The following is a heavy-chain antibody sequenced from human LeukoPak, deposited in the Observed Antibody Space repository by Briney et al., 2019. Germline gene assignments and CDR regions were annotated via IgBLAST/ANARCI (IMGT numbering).Heavy chain of an antibody. J-gene: IGHJ6*02. CDR3: ARDRDPVRGIIWYYGMDV. D-gene: IGHD3-10*01. CDR1: GYTFTSYD. V-gene: IGHV1-69*13. Sequence: GASVKVSCKASGYTFTSYDISWVRQAPGQGLEWMGGIIPIFGTVNYGQKFQGRVTITADESTRTANMELSGLRSEDTAVYYCARDRDPVRGIIWYYGMDVWGQGTTVTVSS. CDR2: IIPIFGTV.